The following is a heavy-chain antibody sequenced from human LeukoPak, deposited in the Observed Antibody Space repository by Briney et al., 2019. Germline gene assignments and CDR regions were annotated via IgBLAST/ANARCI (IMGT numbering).Heavy chain of an antibody. J-gene: IGHJ4*02. CDR3: AKGAYCSGGRCYLGDLDY. Sequence: GGSLRLSCAASGFTFSTHAINWVRQAPGKGLEWISVISGSGSSTFYADSVKGRFTISRDNSKNTLYLQMNSLRAEDTAVYYCAKGAYCSGGRCYLGDLDYWGPGTLVTVSS. CDR2: ISGSGSST. V-gene: IGHV3-23*01. D-gene: IGHD2-15*01. CDR1: GFTFSTHA.